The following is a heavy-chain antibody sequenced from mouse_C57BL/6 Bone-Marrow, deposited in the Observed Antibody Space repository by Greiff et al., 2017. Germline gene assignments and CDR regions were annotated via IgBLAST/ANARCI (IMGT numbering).Heavy chain of an antibody. J-gene: IGHJ4*01. CDR1: GYTFTDYY. V-gene: IGHV1-19*01. CDR3: ARRSNHHHAMDY. D-gene: IGHD2-5*01. CDR2: INPYNGGT. Sequence: EVQLQESGPVLVKPGASVKMSCKASGYTFTDYYMNWVKQSHGKSLEWIGVINPYNGGTSYNQKFKGKATLTVDKSSSTAYMELNSLTSEDSAVYYCARRSNHHHAMDYWGQGTSVTVSS.